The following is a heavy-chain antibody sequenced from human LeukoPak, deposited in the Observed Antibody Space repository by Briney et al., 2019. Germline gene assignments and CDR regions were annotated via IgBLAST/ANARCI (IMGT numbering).Heavy chain of an antibody. V-gene: IGHV3-48*03. D-gene: IGHD6-19*01. CDR3: ARDLWAGTDYYYYMDV. Sequence: GGSLRLSCAASGFTFSSYEMNWVRQAPGKGLEWVSYISSSGSTIYYADSAKGRFTISRDNAKNSLYLQMNSLRAEDTAVYYCARDLWAGTDYYYYMDVWGKGTTVTISS. J-gene: IGHJ6*03. CDR1: GFTFSSYE. CDR2: ISSSGSTI.